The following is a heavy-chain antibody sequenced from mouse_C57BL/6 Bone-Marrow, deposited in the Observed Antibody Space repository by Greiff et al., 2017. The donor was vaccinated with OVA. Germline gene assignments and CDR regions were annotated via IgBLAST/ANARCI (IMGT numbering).Heavy chain of an antibody. CDR2: IYPGSGTT. J-gene: IGHJ4*01. CDR3: ARWAAGGMDY. CDR1: GYTFTDYY. D-gene: IGHD3-3*01. Sequence: QVQLQQSGAELVRPGASVKLSCKASGYTFTDYYINWVKQRPGQGLEWIARIYPGSGTTYYNEKFKGKGTLTAEKSSSTAYRQLSSLTSEDSAVYFCARWAAGGMDYWGQGTSVTVSS. V-gene: IGHV1-76*01.